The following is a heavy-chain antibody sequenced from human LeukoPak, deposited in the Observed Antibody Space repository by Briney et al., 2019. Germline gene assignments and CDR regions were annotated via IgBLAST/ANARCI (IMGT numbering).Heavy chain of an antibody. D-gene: IGHD3-22*01. V-gene: IGHV7-4-1*02. Sequence: ASVKVSCKASGYTFTSYAMNWVRQAPGQGLEWMGWINTNTGNPTYAQGFTGRFVFSLDTSVSTAYLQISSLKAEDTAVYYCARDWEGYYDSSGPPDYWGQGTLVTVSS. CDR1: GYTFTSYA. CDR2: INTNTGNP. CDR3: ARDWEGYYDSSGPPDY. J-gene: IGHJ4*02.